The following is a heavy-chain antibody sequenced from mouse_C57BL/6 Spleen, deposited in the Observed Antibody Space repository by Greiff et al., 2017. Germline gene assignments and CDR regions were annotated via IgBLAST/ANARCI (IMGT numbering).Heavy chain of an antibody. J-gene: IGHJ4*01. CDR1: GYTFTSYG. Sequence: QVHVKQFGAELARPGASVKLSCKASGYTFTSYGISWVKQRTGQGLEWIGEIYPRSGNTYYNEKFKGKATLTADKSSSTAYMELRSLTSEDSAVYFCAREGDYGNLYAMDYWGQGTSVTVSS. D-gene: IGHD2-1*01. V-gene: IGHV1-81*01. CDR2: IYPRSGNT. CDR3: AREGDYGNLYAMDY.